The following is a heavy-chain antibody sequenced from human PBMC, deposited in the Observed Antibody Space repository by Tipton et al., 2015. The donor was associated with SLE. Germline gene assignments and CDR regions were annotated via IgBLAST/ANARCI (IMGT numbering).Heavy chain of an antibody. CDR1: GFTFSSYG. CDR3: ARVFYDSSAYPYWYFDL. J-gene: IGHJ2*01. V-gene: IGHV3-33*08. CDR2: IWYDGSNK. D-gene: IGHD3-22*01. Sequence: SLRLSCAASGFTFSSYGMHWVRQAPGKGLEWVAVIWYDGSNKYYADSVKGRFTISRDNSKNTLYLQMNSLRAEDTAVYYCARVFYDSSAYPYWYFDLWGRGTLVTVSS.